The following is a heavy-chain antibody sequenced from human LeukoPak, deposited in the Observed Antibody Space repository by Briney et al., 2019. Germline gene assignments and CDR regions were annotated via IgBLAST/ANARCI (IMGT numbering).Heavy chain of an antibody. J-gene: IGHJ2*01. CDR1: GFTFSSYS. Sequence: GGSLRLSCAASGFTFSSYSMNWVRQAPGKGLEWVSSISSSSSYIYYADSVKGRFTISRDNAKNSLYLQMNSLRAEDTAVYYCARGYCSSTSCYGWYFDLWGRGTLVTVSS. CDR2: ISSSSSYI. D-gene: IGHD2-2*01. V-gene: IGHV3-21*01. CDR3: ARGYCSSTSCYGWYFDL.